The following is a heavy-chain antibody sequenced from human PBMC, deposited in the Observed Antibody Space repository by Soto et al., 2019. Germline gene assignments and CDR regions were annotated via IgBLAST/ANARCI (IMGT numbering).Heavy chain of an antibody. J-gene: IGHJ6*03. CDR1: GFTFSSYA. D-gene: IGHD3-16*02. Sequence: GGSLRLSCAASGFTFSSYAMSWVRQAPGKGLEWVSAISGSGGSTYYADSVKGRFTISRDNSKNTLYLQMNSLRAEDTAVYYCASPGGAIPMYYYYMDVWGKGTTVTVSS. CDR2: ISGSGGST. V-gene: IGHV3-23*01. CDR3: ASPGGAIPMYYYYMDV.